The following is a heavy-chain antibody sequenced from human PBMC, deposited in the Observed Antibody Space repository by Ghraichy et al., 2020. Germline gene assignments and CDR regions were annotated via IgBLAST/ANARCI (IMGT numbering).Heavy chain of an antibody. Sequence: SETLSLTCSVSGGSVSSVGDYWSWIRQPPGKGLEWIGNIYYSGSTNYNPSLRSRVNISVDTSKNQFSLKLTSVSAADMGVYYCARRSGILTVTTPFDYWGQGTLVTVSS. CDR2: IYYSGST. CDR3: ARRSGILTVTTPFDY. D-gene: IGHD4-17*01. CDR1: GGSVSSVGDY. V-gene: IGHV4-61*08. J-gene: IGHJ4*02.